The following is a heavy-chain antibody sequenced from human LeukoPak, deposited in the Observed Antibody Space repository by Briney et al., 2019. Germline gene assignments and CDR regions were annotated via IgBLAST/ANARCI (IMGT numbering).Heavy chain of an antibody. CDR2: INPSGGST. CDR3: AREHVDTSFDI. J-gene: IGHJ3*02. V-gene: IGHV1-46*01. Sequence: ASVKVSCKASGYIFTSYFMHWVRQAPGQGLEWMGLINPSGGSTRYAQKFQGRVTMTRDMSTSTVYMELSSLRSDDTAVYYCAREHVDTSFDIWGQGTMVTVSS. CDR1: GYIFTSYF. D-gene: IGHD5-18*01.